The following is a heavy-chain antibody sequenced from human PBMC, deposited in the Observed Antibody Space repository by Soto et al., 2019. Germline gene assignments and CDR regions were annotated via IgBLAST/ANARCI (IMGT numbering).Heavy chain of an antibody. CDR1: GFTFSSYA. D-gene: IGHD3-16*01. CDR2: ISGSGRST. V-gene: IGHV3-23*01. J-gene: IGHJ4*02. Sequence: EVQLLESGGGLVQPGGSLRLSCAASGFTFSSYAMNWVRQAPGKGLEWVSAISGSGRSTYYAASVKGRFTISKDNSKNTLYLQMNSLGAEDTAVYYWAKDLQGGGSHDYWGQGTLVTVSS. CDR3: AKDLQGGGSHDY.